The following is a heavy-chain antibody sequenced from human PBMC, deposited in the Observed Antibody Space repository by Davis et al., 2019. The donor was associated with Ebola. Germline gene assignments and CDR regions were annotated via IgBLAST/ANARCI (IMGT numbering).Heavy chain of an antibody. Sequence: SETLSLTCAVSGGSISSSNWWSWVRQPPGKGLEWIGEIYHSGSTNYNPSLKSRVTISVDKSKNQFSLKLSSVTAADTAVYYCASRDYYDSSGFPWGRGTLVTVSS. CDR1: GGSISSSNW. J-gene: IGHJ5*02. D-gene: IGHD3-22*01. CDR3: ASRDYYDSSGFP. CDR2: IYHSGST. V-gene: IGHV4-4*02.